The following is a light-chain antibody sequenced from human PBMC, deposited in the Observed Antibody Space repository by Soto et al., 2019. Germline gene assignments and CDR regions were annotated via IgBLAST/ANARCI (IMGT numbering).Light chain of an antibody. Sequence: EIVLTQSPGTLSLSPGERATLSCRASQSVSNNYLAWYQQKPGQAPRLLIYGASNRATGIPDRFSGSGSGTDFTLTISNLQPEDFATYYCQQAASFPITFGQGTRLEIK. CDR3: QQAASFPIT. CDR2: GAS. CDR1: QSVSNNY. V-gene: IGKV3-20*01. J-gene: IGKJ5*01.